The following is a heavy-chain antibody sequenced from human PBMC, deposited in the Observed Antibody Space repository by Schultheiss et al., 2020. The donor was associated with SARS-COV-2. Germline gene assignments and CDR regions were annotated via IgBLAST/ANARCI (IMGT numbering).Heavy chain of an antibody. Sequence: GGSLRLSCAASGFTFSSYAMSWVRQAPGKGLEWVSAISGSGGSTYYADSVKGRFTISRDNSKNTLYLQMNSLRAEDTAVYYCARPSYYYYGMDVWGQGTTVTVSS. J-gene: IGHJ6*02. CDR2: ISGSGGST. CDR1: GFTFSSYA. V-gene: IGHV3-23*01. CDR3: ARPSYYYYGMDV.